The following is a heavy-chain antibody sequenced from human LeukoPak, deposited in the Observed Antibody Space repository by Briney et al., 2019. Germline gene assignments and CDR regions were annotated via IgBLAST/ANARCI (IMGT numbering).Heavy chain of an antibody. D-gene: IGHD2-2*01. Sequence: SETLSLTCTVSGYSISSGYYWGWIRQPPGKGLEWIGSIYHGGSTYYNPSLKSRVTISVDTSKNQFSLKLSSVTAADTAVYYCARTGGYCSSTTCYFWFEPWGQGALVTVSS. CDR2: IYHGGST. V-gene: IGHV4-38-2*02. CDR1: GYSISSGYY. CDR3: ARTGGYCSSTTCYFWFEP. J-gene: IGHJ5*02.